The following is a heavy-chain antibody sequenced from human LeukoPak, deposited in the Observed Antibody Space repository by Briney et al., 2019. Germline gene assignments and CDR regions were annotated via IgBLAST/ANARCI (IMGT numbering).Heavy chain of an antibody. Sequence: ASVKVSCQASGYTFTSYDLNWVRQATGQGLEGMGWMNPNSGNTGYAQKFQGRVTMTRNTSISTAYMELSSLRSEDTAVYYCARLGDTAMDPFIDYYYYYMDVWGKGTTVTVSS. V-gene: IGHV1-8*01. CDR1: GYTFTSYD. D-gene: IGHD5-18*01. CDR2: MNPNSGNT. CDR3: ARLGDTAMDPFIDYYYYYMDV. J-gene: IGHJ6*03.